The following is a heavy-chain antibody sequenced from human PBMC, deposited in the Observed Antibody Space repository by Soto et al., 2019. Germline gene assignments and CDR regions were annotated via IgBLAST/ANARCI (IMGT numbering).Heavy chain of an antibody. CDR3: ARDHGQWLVLRAFDI. CDR1: GYTFTSYG. Sequence: ASVKVSCKASGYTFTSYGISWVRQAPGQGLEWMGWNSAYKGNTNYAQKLQGRVTMTTDTSTSTAYMELRSLRSDDTAVYYCARDHGQWLVLRAFDIWGQGTMVTVSS. CDR2: NSAYKGNT. V-gene: IGHV1-18*01. D-gene: IGHD6-19*01. J-gene: IGHJ3*02.